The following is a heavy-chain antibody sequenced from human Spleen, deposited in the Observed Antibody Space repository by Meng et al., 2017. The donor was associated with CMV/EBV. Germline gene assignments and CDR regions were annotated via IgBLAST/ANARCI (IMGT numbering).Heavy chain of an antibody. CDR1: GLTVTSRS. V-gene: IGHV3-53*01. D-gene: IGHD3-3*02. J-gene: IGHJ4*02. Sequence: LSCAASGLTVTSRSMSWVRQAPGKGLEWVSIIYNDGGAFYADSVEGRFIISRDSSRNTLYLQMNSLRAEDTAVYYCASGLAGRVAFDYWGQGTLVTVSS. CDR2: IYNDGGA. CDR3: ASGLAGRVAFDY.